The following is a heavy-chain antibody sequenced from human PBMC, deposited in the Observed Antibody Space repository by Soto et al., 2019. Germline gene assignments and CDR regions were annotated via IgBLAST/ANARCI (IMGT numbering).Heavy chain of an antibody. CDR3: ARALGYCGLDV. Sequence: QVQLQESGPGLVKPSGTLSLTCAVSGGSISSSNWWSWVRRPPGKGLEWIGEIYHSGSTNYNPSLTRRVTISVDTSKNQFSLKLSSVTAADAAVYYWARALGYCGLDVWGQGTTVAVSS. V-gene: IGHV4-4*02. CDR1: GGSISSSNW. J-gene: IGHJ6*02. CDR2: IYHSGST.